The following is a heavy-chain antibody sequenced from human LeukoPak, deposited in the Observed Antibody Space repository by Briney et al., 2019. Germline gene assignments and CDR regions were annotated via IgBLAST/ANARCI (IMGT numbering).Heavy chain of an antibody. Sequence: VXCXAXXXTXSSYAISWXRQAPXQGXEWMGGIIPIFGTANYAQKFQGRVTITADESTSTAYMELSSLRSEDTAVYYCAREQQLATEGFDPWGQGTLVTVSS. CDR3: AREQQLATEGFDP. D-gene: IGHD6-13*01. J-gene: IGHJ5*02. CDR2: IIPIFGTA. CDR1: XXTXSSYA. V-gene: IGHV1-69*01.